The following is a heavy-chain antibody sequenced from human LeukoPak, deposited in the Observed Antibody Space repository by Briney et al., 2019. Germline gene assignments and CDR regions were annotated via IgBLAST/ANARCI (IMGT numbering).Heavy chain of an antibody. Sequence: GTSLRLSCAASGFTFSNFGMHWVRQAPGRGLDWVAVASYDGTDKYYGNSVKGRFTISRDNSKNTLYLQMNSLTTEDTAVYYCAKLSVSVIAVATKGAAFDVWGQGTMVIVSS. D-gene: IGHD6-19*01. CDR1: GFTFSNFG. CDR2: ASYDGTDK. CDR3: AKLSVSVIAVATKGAAFDV. V-gene: IGHV3-30*18. J-gene: IGHJ3*01.